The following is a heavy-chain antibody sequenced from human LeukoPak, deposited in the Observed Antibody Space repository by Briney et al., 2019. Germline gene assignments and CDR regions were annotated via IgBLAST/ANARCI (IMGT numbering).Heavy chain of an antibody. D-gene: IGHD6-19*01. V-gene: IGHV4-59*07. J-gene: IGHJ3*02. Sequence: SDTLSLTCTVSGGYISSYYWSWIRQPPGKGLEWFGYIYYSGSPISSPSLKSRVTISADTSKHQFSLKLSSVTAADTAVYYCARSRDTYSSGWYGAFDIWVQGTMVTVSS. CDR2: IYYSGSP. CDR1: GGYISSYY. CDR3: ARSRDTYSSGWYGAFDI.